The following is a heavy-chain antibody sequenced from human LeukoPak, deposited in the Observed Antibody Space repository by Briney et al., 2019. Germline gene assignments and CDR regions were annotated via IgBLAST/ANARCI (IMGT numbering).Heavy chain of an antibody. CDR1: GFTCSSYA. Sequence: GGSLRLSCAASGFTCSSYAMSWVRQAPGKGLKWVSAISGGGGSTYYADSVKGRFTISRDNSKNTLYLQMNSLRAEDTAVYYCAKLVWSQYYYYYGMDVWGQGTTVTVSS. CDR2: ISGGGGST. D-gene: IGHD3-3*01. CDR3: AKLVWSQYYYYYGMDV. V-gene: IGHV3-23*01. J-gene: IGHJ6*02.